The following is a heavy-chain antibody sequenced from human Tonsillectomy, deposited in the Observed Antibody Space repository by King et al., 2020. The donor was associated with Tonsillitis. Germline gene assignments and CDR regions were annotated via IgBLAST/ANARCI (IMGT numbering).Heavy chain of an antibody. Sequence: VQLVESGGVVIQPGGSLRLSCEASGFMFADYTMHWVRQVPRKGLEWVSFIIWAGHFTSYADSVTGRFIISRDITKNSLYLQMNDLKADDTALYSLAGGWMGFSMWGEGTIHTVSS. J-gene: IGHJ3*02. D-gene: IGHD2-15*01. CDR1: GFMFADYT. CDR3: AGGWMGFSM. CDR2: IIWAGHFT. V-gene: IGHV3-43*01.